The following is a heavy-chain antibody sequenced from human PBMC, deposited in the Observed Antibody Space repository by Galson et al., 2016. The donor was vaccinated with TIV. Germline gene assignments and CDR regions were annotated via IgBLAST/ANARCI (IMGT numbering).Heavy chain of an antibody. CDR3: ARDMTTVVTPGYLDY. Sequence: SVKVSCKASGGTFSNFAFYWVRQAPGQGLEWMGGIIPLFRKAGYAQKFQDRLTIPTDELTSTAYMELTSLRSDDTAVYYCARDMTTVVTPGYLDYWGQGTLVTVSS. CDR2: IIPLFRKA. D-gene: IGHD4-23*01. CDR1: GGTFSNFA. V-gene: IGHV1-69*05. J-gene: IGHJ4*02.